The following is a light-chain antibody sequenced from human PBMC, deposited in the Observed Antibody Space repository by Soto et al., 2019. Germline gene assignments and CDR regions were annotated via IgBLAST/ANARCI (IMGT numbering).Light chain of an antibody. J-gene: IGKJ5*01. CDR2: GTS. V-gene: IGKV1-39*01. CDR3: QQSYSTLLIT. Sequence: EIQMTQSPSFLSASVGDRVTISCRASQAINTYLNWYQQKPGKAPKLLIYGTSDLQNGVPSRFSGGGSGTDFTLTISSLQPDDFATYYCQQSYSTLLITFGQGTRLEV. CDR1: QAINTY.